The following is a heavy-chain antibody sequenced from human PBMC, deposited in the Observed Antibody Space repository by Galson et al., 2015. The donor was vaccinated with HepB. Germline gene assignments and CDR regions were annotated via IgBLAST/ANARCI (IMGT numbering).Heavy chain of an antibody. CDR3: AREVNYYDSSGYYHYFDY. Sequence: ETLSLTCAVSGYSISSGYYWGWIRQPPGKGLEWIGSIYHSGSTYYNPSLKSRVTISVDTSKNQFSLKLSSVTAADTAVYYCAREVNYYDSSGYYHYFDYWGQGTLVTVSS. V-gene: IGHV4-38-2*02. CDR2: IYHSGST. CDR1: GYSISSGYY. J-gene: IGHJ4*02. D-gene: IGHD3-22*01.